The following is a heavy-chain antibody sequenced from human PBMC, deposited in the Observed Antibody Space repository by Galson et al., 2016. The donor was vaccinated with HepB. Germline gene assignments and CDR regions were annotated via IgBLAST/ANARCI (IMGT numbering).Heavy chain of an antibody. CDR2: ISTRRTT. CDR1: GFVFSNFG. CDR3: AKERLVRRIFDH. J-gene: IGHJ4*02. Sequence: YLRLSCAASGFVFSNFGLSWVRQAPGKGLEWVASISTRRTTYYSDSVQGRFTISRDHSNNTLYLQMNGLRAEDTAVYYCAKERLVRRIFDHWGQGTLLTVSS. V-gene: IGHV3-23*01. D-gene: IGHD1-1*01.